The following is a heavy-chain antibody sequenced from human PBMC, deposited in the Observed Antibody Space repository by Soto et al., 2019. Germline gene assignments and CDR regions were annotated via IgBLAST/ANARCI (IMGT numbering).Heavy chain of an antibody. CDR3: AKSGPPGSYYYYHGMDV. D-gene: IGHD3-10*01. CDR2: ISWDGGST. V-gene: IGHV3-43*01. J-gene: IGHJ6*02. CDR1: GFTFDDYT. Sequence: GGSLRLSCAASGFTFDDYTMHWVRQAPGKGLEWVSLISWDGGSTYYADSVKGRFTISRDNSKNSLYLQMNSLRTEDTALYYCAKSGPPGSYYYYHGMDVWGQGTTVTVSS.